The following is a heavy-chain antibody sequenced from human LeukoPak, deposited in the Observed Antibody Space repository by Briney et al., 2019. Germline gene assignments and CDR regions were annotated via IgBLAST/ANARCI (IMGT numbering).Heavy chain of an antibody. V-gene: IGHV3-53*04. D-gene: IGHD6-13*01. CDR1: GFTVSSNY. J-gene: IGHJ3*02. Sequence: GGSLRLSCAASGFTVSSNYMSSVRQAPGKGLEWVSVIYSGGSTYYADSVKGRFTISRHNSKNTLYLQMNSLRAEDTAVYYCARESQQLNDAFDIWGQGTMVTVSS. CDR3: ARESQQLNDAFDI. CDR2: IYSGGST.